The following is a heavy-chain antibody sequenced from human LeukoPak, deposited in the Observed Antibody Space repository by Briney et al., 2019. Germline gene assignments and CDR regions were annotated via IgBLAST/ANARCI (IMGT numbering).Heavy chain of an antibody. Sequence: SETPSPTRTVSGGSISSYYWSWVRQPPRKGLEWIGHIYYSGSTNYNPSLKSRVTISIDTSKNQFSLRLSSVTAADTAVYYCARGAAGYSYGWGQGTLVTVS. CDR3: ARGAAGYSYG. D-gene: IGHD5-18*01. V-gene: IGHV4-59*01. CDR2: IYYSGST. J-gene: IGHJ4*02. CDR1: GGSISSYY.